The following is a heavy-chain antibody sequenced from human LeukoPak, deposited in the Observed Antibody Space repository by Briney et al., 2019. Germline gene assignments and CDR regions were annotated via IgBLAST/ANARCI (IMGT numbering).Heavy chain of an antibody. CDR3: ARGGHDYSNYCYY. J-gene: IGHJ4*02. D-gene: IGHD4-11*01. CDR1: GYTFTGYY. V-gene: IGHV1-69*06. CDR2: IIPIFGTA. Sequence: SVKVSCKASGYTFTGYYMHWVRQAPGQGLEWMGGIIPIFGTANYAQKFQGRVTITADKSTSTAYMELSSLRSEDTAVYYCARGGHDYSNYCYYWGQGTLVTVSS.